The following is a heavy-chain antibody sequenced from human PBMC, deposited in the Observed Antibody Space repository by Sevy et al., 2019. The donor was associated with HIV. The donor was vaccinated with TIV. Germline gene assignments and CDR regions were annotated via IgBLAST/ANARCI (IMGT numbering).Heavy chain of an antibody. J-gene: IGHJ6*02. CDR1: GFTFSSYE. CDR3: ASSLPREVPAAELEYYYYYGMDV. D-gene: IGHD2-2*01. CDR2: ISSSGSTI. V-gene: IGHV3-48*03. Sequence: GGSLRLSCAASGFTFSSYEMNWVRQAPGKGLEWISYISSSGSTIYYADSVKGRFTISRDNAKNSLYLQMNSLRAEDTAVYYCASSLPREVPAAELEYYYYYGMDVWGQGTTVTVSS.